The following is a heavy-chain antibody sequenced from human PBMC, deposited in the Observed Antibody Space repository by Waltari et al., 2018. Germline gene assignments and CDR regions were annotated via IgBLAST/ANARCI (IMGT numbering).Heavy chain of an antibody. Sequence: QVQLQESGPGLVKPSETLSLTCTVSGGSISSYYWSWIRQPPGKGLEWIGYIYYSGSTNSNPSLKSRVTISVDTSKNQFSLKLSSVTAADTAVYYCASSYGDYDPYYFDYWGQGTLVTVSS. J-gene: IGHJ4*02. D-gene: IGHD4-17*01. CDR1: GGSISSYY. V-gene: IGHV4-59*01. CDR2: IYYSGST. CDR3: ASSYGDYDPYYFDY.